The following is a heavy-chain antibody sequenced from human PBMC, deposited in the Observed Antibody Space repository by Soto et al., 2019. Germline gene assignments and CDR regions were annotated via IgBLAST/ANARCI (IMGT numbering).Heavy chain of an antibody. CDR1: GGSISSYY. D-gene: IGHD3-22*01. J-gene: IGHJ3*02. CDR2: IYYSGST. V-gene: IGHV4-59*01. CDR3: ARVGDASSGPRDAFHI. Sequence: QVQLQESGPGLVKPSETLSLTCTVSGGSISSYYWSWIRQPPGKGLEWIGYIYYSGSTNYNPSLKSRVTISVGTSKNQFSLKLSSVTAADTAVYYCARVGDASSGPRDAFHIWGQGTMVTVSS.